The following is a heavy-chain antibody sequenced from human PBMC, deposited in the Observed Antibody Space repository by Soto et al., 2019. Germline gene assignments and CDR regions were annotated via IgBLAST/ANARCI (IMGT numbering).Heavy chain of an antibody. CDR2: ISWNSGSI. CDR3: AKSHTTSGWYVTTDY. J-gene: IGHJ4*02. CDR1: GFTFGDYA. Sequence: GGSLRLSCAASGFTFGDYAMQWVRQAPGKGLEWVSAISWNSGSIDYADSVKCRFTISRDNAKNSLYLQMNSLRAEDTALYYCAKSHTTSGWYVTTDYWGQGTRVTVSS. V-gene: IGHV3-9*01. D-gene: IGHD6-19*01.